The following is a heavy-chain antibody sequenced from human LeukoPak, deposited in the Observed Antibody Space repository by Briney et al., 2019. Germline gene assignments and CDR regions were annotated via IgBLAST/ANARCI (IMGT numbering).Heavy chain of an antibody. V-gene: IGHV4-4*09. D-gene: IGHD6-6*01. Sequence: KPSETLSLTCTVSGDSISSYYWSWIRQPPGKGLEWIGSIYHSGSTNYNPSLKSRVTISVDTSKNQFSLKLSSVTAADTAVYYCARGSRIAARRAGVYYYYMDVWGKGTTVTVSS. CDR3: ARGSRIAARRAGVYYYYMDV. CDR1: GDSISSYY. CDR2: IYHSGST. J-gene: IGHJ6*03.